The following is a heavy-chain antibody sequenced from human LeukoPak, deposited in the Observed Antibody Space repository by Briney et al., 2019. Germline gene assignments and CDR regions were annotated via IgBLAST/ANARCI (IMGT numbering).Heavy chain of an antibody. V-gene: IGHV3-53*01. CDR1: GFTVSSHY. J-gene: IGHJ4*02. Sequence: GGSLRLSCAASGFTVSSHYMSWVRHAPGKGLEWVSVIYSGGSTYYADSVKGRFTISRDNSENTLYLQMNSLRAEDTAVYYCARGFTVDGGDYFDYWGQGTLVTVSS. CDR2: IYSGGST. D-gene: IGHD3-9*01. CDR3: ARGFTVDGGDYFDY.